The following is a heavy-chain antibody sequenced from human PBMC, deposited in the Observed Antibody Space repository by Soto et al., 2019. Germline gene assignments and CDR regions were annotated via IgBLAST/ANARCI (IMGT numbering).Heavy chain of an antibody. CDR1: GFTFSSYW. J-gene: IGHJ4*02. CDR3: ARAGDYGDYYFDY. V-gene: IGHV3-7*01. CDR2: IKQDGSEK. Sequence: GGSLRLSCAASGFTFSSYWMSWVRQAPGKGLEWVANIKQDGSEKYYVDSVKGRFTISRDNAKNSLYLQMNSLRAEDTAVYYCARAGDYGDYYFDYWGQGTLVTVSS. D-gene: IGHD4-17*01.